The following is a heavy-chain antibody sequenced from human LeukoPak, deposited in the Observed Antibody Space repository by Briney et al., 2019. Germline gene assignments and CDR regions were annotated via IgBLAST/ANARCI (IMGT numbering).Heavy chain of an antibody. CDR3: ARDLWFGELRSMDV. J-gene: IGHJ6*04. Sequence: GGSLRLSCAASGFTFSSYAMHWVRQAPGKGLEWVAVISYDGSNKYYADSVKGRFTISRDNSKNTLYLQMNSLRSDDTAVYYCARDLWFGELRSMDVWGKGTTVTVSS. CDR2: ISYDGSNK. D-gene: IGHD3-10*01. V-gene: IGHV3-30*04. CDR1: GFTFSSYA.